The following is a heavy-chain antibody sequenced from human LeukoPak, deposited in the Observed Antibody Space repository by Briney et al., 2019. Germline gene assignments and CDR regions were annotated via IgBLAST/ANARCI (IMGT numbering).Heavy chain of an antibody. CDR3: AREERSTMIALYGMDV. D-gene: IGHD3-22*01. CDR2: IHPNSGGT. CDR1: GYTFTGYY. Sequence: GASVKVSCKASGYTFTGYYMHWVRQAPGQGLEWMGWIHPNSGGTNYAQKFQGWVTMTRDTSISTAYMELSRLRSDDTAVYYCAREERSTMIALYGMDVWGQGTTVTVSS. V-gene: IGHV1-2*04. J-gene: IGHJ6*02.